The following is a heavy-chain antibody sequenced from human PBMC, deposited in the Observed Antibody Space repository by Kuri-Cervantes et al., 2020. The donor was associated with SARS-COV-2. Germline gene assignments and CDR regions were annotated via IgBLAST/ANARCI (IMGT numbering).Heavy chain of an antibody. D-gene: IGHD3-10*01. CDR1: GFTFSSYR. V-gene: IGHV3-21*01. CDR3: ARDQGGYYGSGSFDY. Sequence: GGSLRLSCAASGFTFSSYRMNWVRQAPGKGLEWVSSISSSSSYIYYADSVKGRFTISRDNAKNSLYLQMNSLRAEDTAVYYCARDQGGYYGSGSFDYWGQGTLVTVSS. CDR2: ISSSSSYI. J-gene: IGHJ4*02.